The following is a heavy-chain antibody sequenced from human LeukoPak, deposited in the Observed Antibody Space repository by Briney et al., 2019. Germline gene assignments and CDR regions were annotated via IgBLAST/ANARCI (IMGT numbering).Heavy chain of an antibody. V-gene: IGHV4-39*01. J-gene: IGHJ3*02. CDR2: ISYTGST. CDR1: GDSINSGTYY. D-gene: IGHD2-15*01. CDR3: ARQGSGGRAFDI. Sequence: SETLSLTCTVSGDSINSGTYYWGWIRQPPGKDLEWIGSISYTGSTYYNPSVKSRLTISVDTSKNQFSLKLSSVTAADTAVYYCARQGSGGRAFDIWGQGTMVTVSS.